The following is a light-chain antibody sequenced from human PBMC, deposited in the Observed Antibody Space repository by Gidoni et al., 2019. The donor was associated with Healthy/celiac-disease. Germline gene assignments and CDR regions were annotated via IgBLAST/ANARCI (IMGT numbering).Light chain of an antibody. V-gene: IGKV3-20*01. CDR1: QSVSSSY. CDR2: GAS. Sequence: ELVLTQSPGTLSWSPGERATLSCSASQSVSSSYLDWYQQKPGQAPRLLIYGASSRATGIPDRFSGSGSGTDFTLTISRLEPEDFAVYYCQQYGSSPSWTFGQGTKVEIK. CDR3: QQYGSSPSWT. J-gene: IGKJ1*01.